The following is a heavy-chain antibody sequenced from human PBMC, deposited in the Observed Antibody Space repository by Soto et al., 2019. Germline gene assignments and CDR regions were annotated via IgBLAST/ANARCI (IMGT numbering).Heavy chain of an antibody. CDR3: ARGGSSWSAEYYQH. Sequence: VSCKTSGYIFTNFGISWVRQAPGQGPEWMGWISGYNGNTKYAQTVQDRVTMTTDTSTSTAYMELRSLTSDDTAVYYCARGGSSWSAEYYQHWGQGTLVIVSS. V-gene: IGHV1-18*01. D-gene: IGHD6-13*01. CDR2: ISGYNGNT. CDR1: GYIFTNFG. J-gene: IGHJ1*01.